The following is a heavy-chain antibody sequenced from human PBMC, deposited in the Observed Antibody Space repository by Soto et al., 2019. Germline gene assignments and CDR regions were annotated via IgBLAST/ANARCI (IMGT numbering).Heavy chain of an antibody. D-gene: IGHD6-13*01. CDR1: GFTFSNFA. CDR3: AKDVAATL. CDR2: ISASGKST. J-gene: IGHJ4*02. Sequence: GGSLRLSCAASGFTFSNFALNWVRQAPGKGLEWVSTISASGKSTYYADSVRGRFTISRDNSGNMLFLQMNGLGADDAAVYYCAKDVAATLWGQGAPVTVSS. V-gene: IGHV3-23*01.